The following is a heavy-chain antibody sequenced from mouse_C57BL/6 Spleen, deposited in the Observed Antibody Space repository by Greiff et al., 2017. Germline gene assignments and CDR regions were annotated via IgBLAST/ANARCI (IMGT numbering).Heavy chain of an antibody. CDR2: IDPEAGDT. J-gene: IGHJ3*01. D-gene: IGHD2-4*01. CDR1: GFNIKDYY. CDR3: TIYDYDEGFAY. V-gene: IGHV14-1*01. Sequence: VQLQQSGAELVRPGASVKLSCTASGFNIKDYYMHWVKQRPEQGLEWIGRIDPEAGDTEYAPKFQGKATMTADTSSNTAYLQLSSLTSEDTAVYYCTIYDYDEGFAYWGQGTLVTVSA.